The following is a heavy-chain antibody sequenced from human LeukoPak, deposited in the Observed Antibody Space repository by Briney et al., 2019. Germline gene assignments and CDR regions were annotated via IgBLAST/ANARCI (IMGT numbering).Heavy chain of an antibody. CDR2: INRSGST. J-gene: IGHJ4*02. CDR1: GGSFSGYY. D-gene: IGHD3-22*01. V-gene: IGHV4-34*01. CDR3: TYGDSSAYTGVDY. Sequence: NPSETLSLTCVVYGGSFSGYYWSWIRQPPGKGLEWIGEINRSGSTNFNPSLESRVTISVDTSKNQFSLKLSSVTAADTALYYCTYGDSSAYTGVDYWGQGTLVTVSS.